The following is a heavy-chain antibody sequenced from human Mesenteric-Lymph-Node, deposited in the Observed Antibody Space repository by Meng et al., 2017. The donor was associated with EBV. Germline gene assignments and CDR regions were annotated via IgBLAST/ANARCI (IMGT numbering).Heavy chain of an antibody. Sequence: QVQLQQWGAGLLKPSEXLSLTCAVYGGSFSDYYWTWIRQSPGKGLEWIGEINHTGSTNYNPSLKSRLTLSVDTSKNQLSLKLRSVTAADTAVYYCARYSCTGGSCFSFWIDPWGQGTLVTVAS. D-gene: IGHD2-15*01. CDR2: INHTGST. CDR1: GGSFSDYY. V-gene: IGHV4-34*02. CDR3: ARYSCTGGSCFSFWIDP. J-gene: IGHJ5*02.